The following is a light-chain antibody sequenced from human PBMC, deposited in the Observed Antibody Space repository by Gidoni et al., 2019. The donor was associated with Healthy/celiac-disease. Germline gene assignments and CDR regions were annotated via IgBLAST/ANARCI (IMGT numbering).Light chain of an antibody. CDR3: QQIYSTPLT. CDR2: AAS. CDR1: QSISSY. V-gene: IGKV1-39*01. J-gene: IGKJ1*01. Sequence: DLQMTQSPSSLSASVGDRVTITCRASQSISSYLNWYQQKPGKAPKLLIYAASSLQSGVPSRFSGSGSGTDFTLTISSLQPEDFATYYCQQIYSTPLTFGQGTKVEIK.